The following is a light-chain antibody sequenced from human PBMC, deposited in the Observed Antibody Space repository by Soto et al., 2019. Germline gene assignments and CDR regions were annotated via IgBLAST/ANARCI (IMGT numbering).Light chain of an antibody. CDR3: QQYKNYSPWT. CDR1: QSISSW. V-gene: IGKV1-5*01. J-gene: IGKJ1*01. Sequence: DIQMTPSPSTLSASVGDRVTITCRASQSISSWLAWYQKKPGKAPKALIYDASTLESGVPSRFSGSGSGTEFTLTISSLQPDDFATYYCQQYKNYSPWTFGQGTKVDIK. CDR2: DAS.